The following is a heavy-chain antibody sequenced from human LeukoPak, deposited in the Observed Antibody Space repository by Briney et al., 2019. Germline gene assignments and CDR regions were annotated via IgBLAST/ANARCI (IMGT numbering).Heavy chain of an antibody. CDR3: AKVTGGDMITYGGLDY. J-gene: IGHJ4*02. D-gene: IGHD3-16*01. CDR2: IKQDGSEK. Sequence: GGSLRLSCAASTFTISDYWMSWVRQTPGKGLEWVANIKQDGSEKYYMGSVKGRFIISRDNSKNTLFLQMNSLRAEDTAVYYCAKVTGGDMITYGGLDYWGQGTLVTVSS. V-gene: IGHV3-7*03. CDR1: TFTISDYW.